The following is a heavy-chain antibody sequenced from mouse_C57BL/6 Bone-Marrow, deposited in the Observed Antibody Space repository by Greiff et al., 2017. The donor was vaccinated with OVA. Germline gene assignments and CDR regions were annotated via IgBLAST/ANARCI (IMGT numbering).Heavy chain of an antibody. D-gene: IGHD2-4*01. CDR1: GYTFTSYW. V-gene: IGHV1-50*01. J-gene: IGHJ2*01. Sequence: QVQLQQPGAELVKPGASVKLSCKASGYTFTSYWMQWVKQRPGQGLEWIGEIDPSDSYTNYNQKFKGKATLTVDTSSSTAYTQLSSLTSEDSAVYYCARGAIYYDYGGFDYWGQGTTLTVSS. CDR2: IDPSDSYT. CDR3: ARGAIYYDYGGFDY.